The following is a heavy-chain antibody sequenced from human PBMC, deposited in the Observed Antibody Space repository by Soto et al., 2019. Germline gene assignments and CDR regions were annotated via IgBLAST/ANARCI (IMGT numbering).Heavy chain of an antibody. CDR3: AMSNNNDLYYQCKS. Sequence: EVQLVESGGGSVQPGGSLRLSCVASGFRFDDYAMHWVRQRPGKGLEWVSGINWNSDTIGYDDSVKGRFIVSRDNAEGALLLPMSSRRAEDTAIYFCAMSNNNDLYYQCKSWGQGTPVTVSS. V-gene: IGHV3-9*01. CDR2: INWNSDTI. CDR1: GFRFDDYA. D-gene: IGHD3-10*01. J-gene: IGHJ5*02.